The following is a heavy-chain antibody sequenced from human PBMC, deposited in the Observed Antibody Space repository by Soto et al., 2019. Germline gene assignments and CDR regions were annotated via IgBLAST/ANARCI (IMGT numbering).Heavy chain of an antibody. D-gene: IGHD6-13*01. CDR3: ARGGSSSCRGYYGTDV. Sequence: PSQSLSLNSNRSGSPISISNCRIRGSPPPWSGLTLIGEIYHSGSTNYNPSLKSRVTISVDKSKNQFSLKLSSVTAADTAVYYCARGGSSSCRGYYGTDVWGQATTVPVSS. V-gene: IGHV4-4*02. J-gene: IGHJ6*02. CDR2: IYHSGST. CDR1: GSPISISNC.